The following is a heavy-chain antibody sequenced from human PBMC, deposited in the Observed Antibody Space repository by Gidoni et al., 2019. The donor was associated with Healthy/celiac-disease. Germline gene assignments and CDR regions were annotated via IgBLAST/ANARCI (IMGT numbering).Heavy chain of an antibody. V-gene: IGHV4-59*01. CDR1: GGSISRYY. D-gene: IGHD4-17*01. J-gene: IGHJ6*02. CDR3: ARDSRLAVTNYYYGMDV. Sequence: QVQLQESGPGLVTPSETLSLTSTVPGGSISRYYWSWIRQPPGKGLEWIGYIYYSGSTNYHPSLKSRVTISVDTSKNQFSLKLSSVPAADTAVYYCARDSRLAVTNYYYGMDVWGHGTTVTVSS. CDR2: IYYSGST.